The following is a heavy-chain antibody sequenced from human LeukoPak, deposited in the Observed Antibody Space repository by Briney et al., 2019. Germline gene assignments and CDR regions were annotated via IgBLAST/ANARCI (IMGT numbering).Heavy chain of an antibody. CDR3: ARDWAYGSGSYRGY. D-gene: IGHD3-10*01. V-gene: IGHV3-53*01. Sequence: GGSLRLSCVASGFSVSSSYMSWVRQAPGKGLEWVSVIYSGGSTYYADSVKGRFTISRDNSKNTLYLQMNSLRAEDTAVYYCARDWAYGSGSYRGYWGQGTLVTVSS. J-gene: IGHJ4*02. CDR1: GFSVSSSY. CDR2: IYSGGST.